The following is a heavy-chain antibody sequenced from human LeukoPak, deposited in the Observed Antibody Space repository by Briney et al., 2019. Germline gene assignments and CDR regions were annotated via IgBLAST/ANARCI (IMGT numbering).Heavy chain of an antibody. J-gene: IGHJ4*02. CDR2: INHSGST. Sequence: PSGTLSLTCAVYGGSFSGYYWSWIRQPPGKGLEWIGEINHSGSTNYNPSLKSRVTISVDTSKNQFSLKLSSVTAADTAVYYCARETRRDFWSGYFTYWGQGTLVTVSS. CDR1: GGSFSGYY. V-gene: IGHV4-34*01. D-gene: IGHD3-3*01. CDR3: ARETRRDFWSGYFTY.